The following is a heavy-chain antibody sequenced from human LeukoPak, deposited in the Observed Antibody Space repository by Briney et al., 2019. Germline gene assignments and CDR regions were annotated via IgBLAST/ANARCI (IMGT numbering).Heavy chain of an antibody. D-gene: IGHD6-19*01. V-gene: IGHV3-7*01. CDR1: GFTFSSYW. Sequence: QPGGSLRLSGAASGFTFSSYWMTWIRQAPGKGLEWVAHIKEDAPESRSVDSVKARFTIYRANTKNSLFLQLNTRRAEYTAVYCCVRDRGWYHFYWWGQGTLVTFSS. CDR3: VRDRGWYHFYW. CDR2: IKEDAPES. J-gene: IGHJ4*02.